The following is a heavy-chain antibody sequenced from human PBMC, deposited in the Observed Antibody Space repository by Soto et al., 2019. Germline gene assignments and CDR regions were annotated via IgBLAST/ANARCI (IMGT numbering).Heavy chain of an antibody. Sequence: QVQLQESGPGLVKPSETLSLTCTVSGGSVSSGSYYWSWIRQPPGKGLEWIGYIYYSGSTNYNPALERRVTLSVDTPKNQFSRKLSSVTAADTAVYYCARGIEGWYQGRYYYGMDVWGQGTTVTVSS. CDR1: GGSVSSGSYY. CDR3: ARGIEGWYQGRYYYGMDV. D-gene: IGHD6-19*01. J-gene: IGHJ6*02. V-gene: IGHV4-61*01. CDR2: IYYSGST.